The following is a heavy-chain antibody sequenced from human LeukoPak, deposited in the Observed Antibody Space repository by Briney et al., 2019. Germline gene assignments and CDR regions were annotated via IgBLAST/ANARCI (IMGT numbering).Heavy chain of an antibody. Sequence: SETLSLTCTVSGYSISSGYYWGWIRQPPGKRLEGIGSITHSGSTYYNPSLKSRVTISVHTSKNQFSLKLSSVTAAGTAVYYCARDPVVPATSMQFDWYFDLWGRGTLITVSS. V-gene: IGHV4-38-2*02. J-gene: IGHJ2*01. CDR1: GYSISSGYY. D-gene: IGHD2-15*01. CDR3: ARDPVVPATSMQFDWYFDL. CDR2: ITHSGST.